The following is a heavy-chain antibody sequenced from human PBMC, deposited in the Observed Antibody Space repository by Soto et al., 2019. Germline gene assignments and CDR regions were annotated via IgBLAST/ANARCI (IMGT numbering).Heavy chain of an antibody. CDR3: AKDQYSSGWYGFDY. V-gene: IGHV3-30*18. D-gene: IGHD6-19*01. CDR2: ISYDGSNK. J-gene: IGHJ4*02. CDR1: GFTFSSYG. Sequence: GGSLRLSCAASGFTFSSYGMHWVRQAPGKGLEWVAVISYDGSNKYYADSVKGRFTISRDNSKNTLYLQMNSLRAEDTAVYYCAKDQYSSGWYGFDYWGQGTLVTVS.